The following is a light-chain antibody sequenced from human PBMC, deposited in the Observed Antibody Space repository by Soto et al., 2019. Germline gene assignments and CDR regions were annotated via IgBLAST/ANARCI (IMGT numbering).Light chain of an antibody. V-gene: IGKV1-5*01. J-gene: IGKJ1*01. Sequence: DIQMTQSPSTLSASVGDRVTITCRASQSISSWLAWYQQKPGKAPKLLIYDASSLESGVPSRFSGSGSGTDFTLTISSLQPDDFATYYCQQYNSYSQFGQGTKVEIK. CDR2: DAS. CDR3: QQYNSYSQ. CDR1: QSISSW.